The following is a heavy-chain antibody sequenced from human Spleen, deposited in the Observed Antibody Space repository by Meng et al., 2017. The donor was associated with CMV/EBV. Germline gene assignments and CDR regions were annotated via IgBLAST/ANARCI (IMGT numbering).Heavy chain of an antibody. Sequence: SETLSLTCTVSSGSLSGSSFYWGWIRQPPGRGLEWIGSIYYSGTTYNNPCLKSRVTISVDTTKNSFTLKVKSVTAADTAVYYCARDHRSASYGWGFDPWGQGTLVTVSS. D-gene: IGHD6-19*01. CDR1: SGSLSGSSFY. V-gene: IGHV4-39*02. CDR2: IYYSGTT. J-gene: IGHJ5*02. CDR3: ARDHRSASYGWGFDP.